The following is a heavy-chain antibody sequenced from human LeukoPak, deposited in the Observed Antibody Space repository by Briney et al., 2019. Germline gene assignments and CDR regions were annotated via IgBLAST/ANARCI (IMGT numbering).Heavy chain of an antibody. D-gene: IGHD3-22*01. CDR1: GGAISSYY. CDR3: ARWRGYYDSSGYLSL. J-gene: IGHJ4*02. V-gene: IGHV4-59*08. CDR2: IYYSGST. Sequence: SETLSLTCTVSGGAISSYYWSWIRQPPGKGLEWIGYIYYSGSTNYNPSLKSRVTISVDTSKNQFPLKLSSVTAADTAVYYCARWRGYYDSSGYLSLWGQGTLVTVSS.